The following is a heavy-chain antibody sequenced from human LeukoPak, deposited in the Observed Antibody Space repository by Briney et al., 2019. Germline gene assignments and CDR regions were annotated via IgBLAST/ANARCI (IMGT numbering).Heavy chain of an antibody. CDR3: GGISDGNWSYYFDY. D-gene: IGHD1-26*01. J-gene: IGHJ4*02. V-gene: IGHV4-38-2*01. CDR2: IYHSGNT. Sequence: PSETLSLTCAVSGYSISSGYYWGWIRPPPGKGLEWIGSIYHSGNTYYNPSLRGRVTISLDTSKNQFSLKLSSVTAADTAVYYLGGISDGNWSYYFDYWGQGTLVTVSS. CDR1: GYSISSGYY.